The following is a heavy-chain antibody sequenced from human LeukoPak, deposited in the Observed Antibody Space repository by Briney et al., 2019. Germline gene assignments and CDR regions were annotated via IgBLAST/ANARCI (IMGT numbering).Heavy chain of an antibody. CDR3: ARASSYYYDSSGYYSLDY. CDR2: IIPIFGTA. Sequence: SSVKVSCKASGGTFSSYAISWVRQAPGQGLEWMGGIIPIFGTANYARKFQGRVTITADESTSTAYMELGSLRSEDTAVYYCARASSYYYDSSGYYSLDYWGQGTLVTVSS. V-gene: IGHV1-69*13. J-gene: IGHJ4*02. CDR1: GGTFSSYA. D-gene: IGHD3-22*01.